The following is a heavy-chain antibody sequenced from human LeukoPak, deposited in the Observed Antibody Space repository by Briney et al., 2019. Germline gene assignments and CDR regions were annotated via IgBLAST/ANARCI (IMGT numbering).Heavy chain of an antibody. D-gene: IGHD6-25*01. J-gene: IGHJ4*02. V-gene: IGHV3-48*02. CDR1: GFTFSSHS. CDR3: ARSGQYVATYFDY. Sequence: PGESLRLSCAASGFTFSSHSMNWVRQAPGKGLEWVAYISSSSSTIYYADSVKGRFTISRDNAKNSLYLQMNSLRDEDTAVYYCARSGQYVATYFDYWGQGALVTVSS. CDR2: ISSSSSTI.